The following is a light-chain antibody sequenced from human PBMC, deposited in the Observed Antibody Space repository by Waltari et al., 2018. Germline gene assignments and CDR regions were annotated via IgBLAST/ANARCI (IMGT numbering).Light chain of an antibody. J-gene: IGLJ3*02. CDR1: SSDVGPYDS. CDR2: DVS. CDR3: CSYAGSYTWV. Sequence: TSSDVGPYDSVSWYQQHPGKAPKLMISDVSKRPSGVPDRFSGSKSGNTASLTISGLQAEDEADYYCCSYAGSYTWVFGGGTKLTVL. V-gene: IGLV2-11*01.